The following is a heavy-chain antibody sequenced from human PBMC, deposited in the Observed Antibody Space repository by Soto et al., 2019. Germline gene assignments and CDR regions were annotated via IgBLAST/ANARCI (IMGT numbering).Heavy chain of an antibody. CDR3: GRGRSGELVIFY. V-gene: IGHV1-2*02. CDR2: IGPKSGGT. D-gene: IGHD1-26*01. J-gene: IGHJ4*02. Sequence: QVQLVQSGAEVKESGASVKVSCKASGCTFSGYYIHWVRQAPGQAPEWVGEIGPKSGGTRYAQKFQGRVTMTKDTAINTLYMELRNLSPDDTAVYFCGRGRSGELVIFYWGQGTLVTVHS. CDR1: GCTFSGYY.